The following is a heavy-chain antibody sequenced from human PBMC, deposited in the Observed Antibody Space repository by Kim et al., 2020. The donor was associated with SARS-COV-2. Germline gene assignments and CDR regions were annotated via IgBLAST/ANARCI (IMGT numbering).Heavy chain of an antibody. CDR2: IVVGSGNT. Sequence: SVKVSCKASGFTFTSSAMQWVRQARGQRLEWIGWIVVGSGNTNYAQKFQERVTITRDMSTSTAYMELSSLRSEDTAVYYCAAGPRGYGGKGPLGYGMDVWGQGTTVTVSS. CDR3: AAGPRGYGGKGPLGYGMDV. CDR1: GFTFTSSA. J-gene: IGHJ6*02. V-gene: IGHV1-58*02. D-gene: IGHD2-15*01.